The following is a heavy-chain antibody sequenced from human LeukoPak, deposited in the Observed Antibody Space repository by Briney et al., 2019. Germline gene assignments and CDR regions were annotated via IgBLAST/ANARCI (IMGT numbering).Heavy chain of an antibody. V-gene: IGHV3-21*01. CDR3: ARAGDYGDYPLDY. Sequence: GGSLRLSCAASGFTFSSSSMNWVRQAPGKGLEWVSSISSSSSYIYYADSVKGRFTISRDNAKNSLYLQMNSLRAEDTAVYYCARAGDYGDYPLDYWGQGTLVTVSS. CDR1: GFTFSSSS. D-gene: IGHD4-17*01. J-gene: IGHJ4*02. CDR2: ISSSSSYI.